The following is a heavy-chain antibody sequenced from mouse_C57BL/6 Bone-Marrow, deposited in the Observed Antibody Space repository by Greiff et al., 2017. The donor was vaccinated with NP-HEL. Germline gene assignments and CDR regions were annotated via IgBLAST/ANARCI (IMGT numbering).Heavy chain of an antibody. CDR3: ARFPGGSSSYYAMDY. V-gene: IGHV1-64*01. J-gene: IGHJ4*01. D-gene: IGHD1-1*01. Sequence: VQGVESGAELVKPGASVKLSCKASGYTFTSYWMHWVKQRPGQGLEWIGMIHPNSGSTNYNEKFKSKATLTVDKSSSTAYMQLSSLTSEDSAVYYCARFPGGSSSYYAMDYWGQGTSVTVSS. CDR1: GYTFTSYW. CDR2: IHPNSGST.